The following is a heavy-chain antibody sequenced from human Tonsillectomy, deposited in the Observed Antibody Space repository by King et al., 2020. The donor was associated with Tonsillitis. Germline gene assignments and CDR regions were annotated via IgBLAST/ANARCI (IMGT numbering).Heavy chain of an antibody. J-gene: IGHJ4*02. V-gene: IGHV5-10-1*01. CDR2: IDPSDSYT. Sequence: QLVQSGAEVKKPGESLRISCKGSGYSFTSYWIRWVRQMPGKGLEWMGRIDPSDSYTNYSPSFQGHVTISADKSISTAYLQWSSLKASATAMYYCARHGITMVRGVIITVDYWGQGTLVTGSS. D-gene: IGHD3-10*01. CDR1: GYSFTSYW. CDR3: ARHGITMVRGVIITVDY.